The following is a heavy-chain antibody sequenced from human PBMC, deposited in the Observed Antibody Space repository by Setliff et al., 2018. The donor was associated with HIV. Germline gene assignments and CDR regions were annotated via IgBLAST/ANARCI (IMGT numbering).Heavy chain of an antibody. CDR2: IDPSDSYT. CDR3: ARHGQEGYSYGTGKYAFDI. J-gene: IGHJ3*02. D-gene: IGHD5-18*01. Sequence: GESLKISCKGFGYIFTSYWIGWVRQMPGKGLEWMGRIDPSDSYTNYNPSFQGQVTISADKSISTAYLQWSSLKASDTAMYYCARHGQEGYSYGTGKYAFDIWGQGTMVTVSS. V-gene: IGHV5-10-1*04. CDR1: GYIFTSYW.